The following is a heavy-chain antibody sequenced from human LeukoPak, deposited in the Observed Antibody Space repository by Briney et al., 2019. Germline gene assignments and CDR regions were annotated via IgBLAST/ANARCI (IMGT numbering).Heavy chain of an antibody. V-gene: IGHV3-23*01. CDR3: AKDMGEDGSYYPDY. CDR1: GFTFSSYA. Sequence: GGSPRLSCAASGFTFSSYAMSWVRQAPGKGLEWVSAISGSGAKTYYAGSVKGRFTISRDTSKNTLYLQMNSLRADDTAVYYCAKDMGEDGSYYPDYWGQGTLVTVSS. CDR2: ISGSGAKT. J-gene: IGHJ4*02. D-gene: IGHD1-26*01.